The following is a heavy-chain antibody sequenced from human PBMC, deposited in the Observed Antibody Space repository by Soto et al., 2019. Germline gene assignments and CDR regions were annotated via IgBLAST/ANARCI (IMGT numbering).Heavy chain of an antibody. V-gene: IGHV1-69*08. CDR1: GGTFSSYT. Sequence: QVQLAQSGAEVKKPGSSVKVSCKASGGTFSSYTISWVRQAPGQGLEWMGRIIPILGIANYAQKFQGRVTITADKSTSTAYMELSSLRSEDTAVYYCARDLEPIYSGYGYYFDYWGQGTLVTVSS. J-gene: IGHJ4*02. D-gene: IGHD5-12*01. CDR2: IIPILGIA. CDR3: ARDLEPIYSGYGYYFDY.